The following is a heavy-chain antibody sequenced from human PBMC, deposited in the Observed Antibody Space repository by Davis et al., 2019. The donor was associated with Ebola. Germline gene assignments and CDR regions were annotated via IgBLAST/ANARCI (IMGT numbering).Heavy chain of an antibody. J-gene: IGHJ3*02. CDR1: GFSFRDYD. Sequence: GGSLRLSCEASGFSFRDYDMKWVRQAPGKGLEWVSSITHTSTYIIYAESVRGRFTISRDNAKNSVFLQMNSLRAEDTAIYYCARGGYCDGGSCYSAPFDIWGRGTIVTVSS. V-gene: IGHV3-21*06. CDR3: ARGGYCDGGSCYSAPFDI. CDR2: ITHTSTYI. D-gene: IGHD2-15*01.